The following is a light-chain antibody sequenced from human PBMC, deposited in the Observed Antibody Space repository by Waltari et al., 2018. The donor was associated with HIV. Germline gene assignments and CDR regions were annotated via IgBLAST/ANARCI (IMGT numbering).Light chain of an antibody. CDR2: AAS. CDR1: QSISFS. CDR3: QQSFSSPLS. J-gene: IGKJ3*01. V-gene: IGKV1-39*01. Sequence: DIQMTQSPSSLSASVGDRVTIDCRASQSISFSLNWYQQKPGKVPKLLISAASTLQSGVPSRFSGSGSGTDFTLTIDSLQPDDFATYYCQQSFSSPLSFGPGLTWISN.